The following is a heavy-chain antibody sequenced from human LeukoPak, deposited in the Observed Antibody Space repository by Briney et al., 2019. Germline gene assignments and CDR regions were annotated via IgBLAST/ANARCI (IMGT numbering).Heavy chain of an antibody. J-gene: IGHJ6*03. CDR3: ARRWNYGRNYYIDV. CDR1: GGSFSNYY. D-gene: IGHD1-7*01. Sequence: PSETLSLTCAVYGGSFSNYYWSWIRQPPGKGLEWIGEINDSGRTNYNPSLMSRVTISVDTSKNQFPLRLNSVTATDTAVYYCARRWNYGRNYYIDVWGKGATVSVSS. CDR2: INDSGRT. V-gene: IGHV4-34*01.